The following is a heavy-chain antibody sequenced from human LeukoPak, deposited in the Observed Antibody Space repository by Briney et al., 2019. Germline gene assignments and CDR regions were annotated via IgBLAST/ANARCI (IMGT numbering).Heavy chain of an antibody. CDR2: IYYSGST. CDR3: ARNGTVTVSGTKFSYFDY. J-gene: IGHJ4*02. CDR1: GGSISSSSYY. V-gene: IGHV4-39*01. Sequence: SETLSLTCTVSGGSISSSSYYWGWIRQPPGKGLEWIGSIYYSGSTHYNPSLKSRLTIFVDTSKNQFSLKVNSVTAADTAVYYCARNGTVTVSGTKFSYFDYWGQGTLVTVSS. D-gene: IGHD4-17*01.